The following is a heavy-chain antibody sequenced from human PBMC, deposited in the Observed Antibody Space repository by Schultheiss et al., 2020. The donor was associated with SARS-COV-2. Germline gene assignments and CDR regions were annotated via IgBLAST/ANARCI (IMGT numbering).Heavy chain of an antibody. Sequence: SETLSLTCTVSGGSISSHYWSWIRQPPGKGLEWIGEINHSGSTNYNPSLKSRVTISVDTSKNQFSLKLSSVTAADTAVYYCAILWFGEMPFDYWGQGTLVTVSS. J-gene: IGHJ4*02. D-gene: IGHD3-10*01. CDR3: AILWFGEMPFDY. V-gene: IGHV4-34*01. CDR1: GGSISSHY. CDR2: INHSGST.